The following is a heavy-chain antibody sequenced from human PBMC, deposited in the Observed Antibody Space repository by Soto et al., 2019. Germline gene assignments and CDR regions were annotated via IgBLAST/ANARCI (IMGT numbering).Heavy chain of an antibody. J-gene: IGHJ4*02. D-gene: IGHD2-21*02. CDR2: IRSKANSYAT. V-gene: IGHV3-73*01. CDR3: TILPDDFPGYFDY. Sequence: PGGSLRLSCAASGFTFSGSAMHWVRQASGKGLEWVGRIRSKANSYATAYAASVKGRFTISRDDSKNTAYLQMNSLKTEDTAVYYCTILPDDFPGYFDYWGQGTLVTVSS. CDR1: GFTFSGSA.